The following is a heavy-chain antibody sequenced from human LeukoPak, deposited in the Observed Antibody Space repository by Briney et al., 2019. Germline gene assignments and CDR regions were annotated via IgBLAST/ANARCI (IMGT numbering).Heavy chain of an antibody. CDR1: GFTFSTYA. D-gene: IGHD2-15*01. V-gene: IGHV3-23*01. J-gene: IGHJ4*02. Sequence: GGSLRLSCAASGFTFSTYAISGVRQGPGKGLEWVSAIRPDGDRTYYTDSVRGRFTISRDNSKDTVYLQINSLRVEDTAVYYCAREQSVTGSWYTVYYWGQGTLVTVSS. CDR2: IRPDGDRT. CDR3: AREQSVTGSWYTVYY.